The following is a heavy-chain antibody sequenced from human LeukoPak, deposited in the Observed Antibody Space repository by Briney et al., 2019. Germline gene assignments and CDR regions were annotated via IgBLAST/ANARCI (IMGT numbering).Heavy chain of an antibody. CDR1: GFTFDEHA. J-gene: IGHJ3*01. V-gene: IGHV3-9*01. CDR3: AKDRGGGSQLGDAFDV. D-gene: IGHD2-15*01. CDR2: ISYSSETI. Sequence: SLRLSCAASGFTFDEHAMHWVRQAPGKGLEWVSGISYSSETIGYVDSVKGRFTISRDNRKNSLYLQMNSLRPEDTALYYCAKDRGGGSQLGDAFDVWGQGTMVRVSS.